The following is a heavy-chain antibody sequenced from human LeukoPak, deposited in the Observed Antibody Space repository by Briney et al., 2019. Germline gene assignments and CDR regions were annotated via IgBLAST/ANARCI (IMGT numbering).Heavy chain of an antibody. CDR2: ISSSSSYI. CDR3: ARRYYGSATYRLPYDY. D-gene: IGHD3-22*01. CDR1: GFTFSDYS. J-gene: IGHJ4*02. Sequence: GGSLRLFCAASGFTFSDYSMNWVRPASGEGLEWVSSISSSSSYIYYADSVKGRFTISRDNAENSLYLQMSSLRAEDTAVYYCARRYYGSATYRLPYDYWGQGTLVTVSS. V-gene: IGHV3-21*01.